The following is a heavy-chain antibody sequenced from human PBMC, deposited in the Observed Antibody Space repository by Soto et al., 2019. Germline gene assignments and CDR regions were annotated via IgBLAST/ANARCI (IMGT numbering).Heavy chain of an antibody. D-gene: IGHD5-12*01. J-gene: IGHJ4*02. CDR3: AAGGGLPRYY. Sequence: QLQLQESGSGLVKPSQTLSLTCAVSGGSISSGGYSWSWIRQPPGKGLEWIGYIYHSGSTYYNPSLKSRATRAVDRSKSQFSLKLSSVTAADTAVYYCAAGGGLPRYYWGQGTLVTVSS. CDR2: IYHSGST. V-gene: IGHV4-30-2*01. CDR1: GGSISSGGYS.